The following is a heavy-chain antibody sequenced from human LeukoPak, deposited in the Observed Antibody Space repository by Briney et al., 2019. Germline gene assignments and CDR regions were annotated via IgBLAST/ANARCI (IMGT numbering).Heavy chain of an antibody. Sequence: GASVKVSCKASGYTFTSYGISWVRQAPGQGLEWMGRIIPILGIANYAQKFQGRVTITADKSTSTAYMELSSLRSEDTAVYYCARNEDTAMVTYGMDVWGQGTTVTVSS. V-gene: IGHV1-69*04. CDR1: GYTFTSYG. CDR3: ARNEDTAMVTYGMDV. CDR2: IIPILGIA. J-gene: IGHJ6*02. D-gene: IGHD5-18*01.